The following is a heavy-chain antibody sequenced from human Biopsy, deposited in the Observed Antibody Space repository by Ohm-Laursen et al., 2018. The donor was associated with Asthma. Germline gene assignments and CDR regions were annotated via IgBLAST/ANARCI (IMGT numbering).Heavy chain of an antibody. V-gene: IGHV1-3*01. Sequence: ASVKVSCKASGYNFISFAIHWVRQAPGQRLEWMGWINAGNGNTKHSQKFQGRVSITRDTSASTAYMELRSLRSEDTAAYYCARTYYDFLTGQVKDAFGIWGQGTMVTVSS. J-gene: IGHJ3*02. CDR3: ARTYYDFLTGQVKDAFGI. D-gene: IGHD3-9*01. CDR1: GYNFISFA. CDR2: INAGNGNT.